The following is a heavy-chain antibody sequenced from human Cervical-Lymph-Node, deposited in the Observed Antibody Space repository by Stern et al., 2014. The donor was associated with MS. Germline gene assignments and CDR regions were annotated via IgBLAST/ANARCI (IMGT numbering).Heavy chain of an antibody. CDR1: GGSIIRGDFY. V-gene: IGHV4-31*03. Sequence: VQLEESGPGLVKPSQTLSLTCTVSGGSIIRGDFYWSWIRQLPGKGLEWIGYIYYSGSTYYNPSLNSRVTISVDTANNQFSLKLSSVTAADTAVYYCARRAGGSDNYFDPWGQGTLVTVSS. CDR2: IYYSGST. CDR3: ARRAGGSDNYFDP. J-gene: IGHJ5*02. D-gene: IGHD4/OR15-4a*01.